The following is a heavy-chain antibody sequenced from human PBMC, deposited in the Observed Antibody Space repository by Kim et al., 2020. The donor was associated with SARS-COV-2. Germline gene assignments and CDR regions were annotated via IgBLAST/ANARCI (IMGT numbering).Heavy chain of an antibody. V-gene: IGHV3-11*05. J-gene: IGHJ4*01. Sequence: GGSLRLSCAASGFTFSDYYMSWIRQAPGKGLEWFSYISSSGTYTKYADSLKGRFTISRDNAKNSLFLQMSSLRADDAAMYYCARVPVGSSSWYYLDYWG. D-gene: IGHD6-13*01. CDR3: ARVPVGSSSWYYLDY. CDR2: ISSSGTYT. CDR1: GFTFSDYY.